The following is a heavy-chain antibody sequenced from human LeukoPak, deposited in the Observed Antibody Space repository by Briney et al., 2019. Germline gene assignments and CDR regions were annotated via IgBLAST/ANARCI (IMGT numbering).Heavy chain of an antibody. V-gene: IGHV1-2*02. CDR3: ARRPGRPNWFDP. Sequence: ASVKVSCKASGYTFTGYYMHWVRQAPGQGLEWVGWINPNSGGTNYAQKFQGRVTMTRDTSISTAYMELSRLRSDDTAVYYCARRPGRPNWFDPWGQGTLVTVSS. CDR2: INPNSGGT. J-gene: IGHJ5*02. D-gene: IGHD1-26*01. CDR1: GYTFTGYY.